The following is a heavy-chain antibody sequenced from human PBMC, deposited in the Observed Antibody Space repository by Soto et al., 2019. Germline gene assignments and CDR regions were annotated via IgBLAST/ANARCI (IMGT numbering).Heavy chain of an antibody. Sequence: SLRLSCTASGFTFSNYGMNWVRQAPGKGLEWVAGIRCGGGNTYYADSVKGRFTISRDNSKNTLYLQMNCLRAEDTAVYYCAKSDRRYSSSWRYYYYGMDVWGQGTTVTVS. CDR2: IRCGGGNT. CDR1: GFTFSNYG. V-gene: IGHV3-30*18. CDR3: AKSDRRYSSSWRYYYYGMDV. D-gene: IGHD6-13*01. J-gene: IGHJ6*02.